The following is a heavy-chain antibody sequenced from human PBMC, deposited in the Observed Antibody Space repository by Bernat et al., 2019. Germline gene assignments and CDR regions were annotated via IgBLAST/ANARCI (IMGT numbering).Heavy chain of an antibody. CDR3: ATLGYSSSMPDY. Sequence: EVQLVQSGAEVKKPGESLRISCKGSGYSFTSYWISWVCQMPGKGLEWMGRIDPSDSYTNYSPSFQGHVTISADKSISTAYLQWSSLKASDTAMYYCATLGYSSSMPDYWGQGTLVTVSS. CDR2: IDPSDSYT. CDR1: GYSFTSYW. J-gene: IGHJ4*02. D-gene: IGHD6-13*01. V-gene: IGHV5-10-1*03.